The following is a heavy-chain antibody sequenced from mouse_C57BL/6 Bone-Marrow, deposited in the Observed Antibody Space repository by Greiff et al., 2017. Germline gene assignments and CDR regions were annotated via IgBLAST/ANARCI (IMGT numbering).Heavy chain of an antibody. J-gene: IGHJ3*01. CDR2: IRNKANGYTT. V-gene: IGHV7-3*01. D-gene: IGHD2-4*01. CDR1: GFTFTDYY. Sequence: EVKLVESGGGLVQPGGSLSLSCAASGFTFTDYYMRWVRQPPGKALEWLGCIRNKANGYTTEYSASVKGRLTISRDTSQSILHLQMTALRAEDSATYYCARGPPCYYDSGFAYWGQGTLVTVSA. CDR3: ARGPPCYYDSGFAY.